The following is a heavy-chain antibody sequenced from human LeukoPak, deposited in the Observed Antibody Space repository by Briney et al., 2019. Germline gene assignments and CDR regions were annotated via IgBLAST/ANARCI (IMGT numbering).Heavy chain of an antibody. Sequence: SETLSLTCTVSGGSISSYYWSWIRQPPGKGLEWIGYIYYSGSTNYNPSLKSRVTISVDTSKNQFSLKLSSVTAADTAVYYCARDNLWAAAGAYYYYGMDVWGQGTTVTVSS. D-gene: IGHD6-13*01. CDR3: ARDNLWAAAGAYYYYGMDV. J-gene: IGHJ6*02. CDR2: IYYSGST. V-gene: IGHV4-59*12. CDR1: GGSISSYY.